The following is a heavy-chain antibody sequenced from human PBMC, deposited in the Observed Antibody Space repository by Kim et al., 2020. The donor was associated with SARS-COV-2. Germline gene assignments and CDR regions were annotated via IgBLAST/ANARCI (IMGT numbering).Heavy chain of an antibody. CDR1: GYTFTSYG. J-gene: IGHJ4*02. Sequence: ASVKVSCKASGYTFTSYGISWVRQAPGQGLEWMGWISAYNGNTNYAQKLQGRVTMTTDTSTSTAYMELRSLRSDDTAVYYCARDQEEDYGGNSALDSWGQGTLVTVSS. D-gene: IGHD4-17*01. CDR2: ISAYNGNT. CDR3: ARDQEEDYGGNSALDS. V-gene: IGHV1-18*01.